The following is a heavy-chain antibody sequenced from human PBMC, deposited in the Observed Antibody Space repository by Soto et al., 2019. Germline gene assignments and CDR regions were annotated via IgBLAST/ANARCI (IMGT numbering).Heavy chain of an antibody. CDR1: GYTFTSYG. D-gene: IGHD1-1*01. CDR3: ARLPHERGGWFDP. V-gene: IGHV1-18*01. CDR2: ISAYNGYT. Sequence: QVQLVQSGAEVKKPGASVKVSCKASGYTFTSYGVSWVRQAPGQGLEWVGWISAYNGYTNYAQKLQARVPLTTDTSASTAYMELRSLRSDDTAVYFCARLPHERGGWFDPWGQGTLVTVSS. J-gene: IGHJ5*02.